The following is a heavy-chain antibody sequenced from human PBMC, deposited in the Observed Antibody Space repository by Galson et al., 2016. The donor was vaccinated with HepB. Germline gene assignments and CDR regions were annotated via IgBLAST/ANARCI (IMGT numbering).Heavy chain of an antibody. CDR1: GFTSSSYG. D-gene: IGHD4-23*01. V-gene: IGHV3-48*02. Sequence: SLRLSCAASGFTSSSYGMNWIRQAPGKGLEWVSCISRGSGTIYYADSVRGRFTVSRDNAKNSLYLQMNTLRDEDTAVYYCATSDSGGDTFVDVWGQGTTVIVTS. CDR2: ISRGSGTI. CDR3: ATSDSGGDTFVDV. J-gene: IGHJ6*02.